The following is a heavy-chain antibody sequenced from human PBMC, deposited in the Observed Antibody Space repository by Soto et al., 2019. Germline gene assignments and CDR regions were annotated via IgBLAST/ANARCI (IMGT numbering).Heavy chain of an antibody. J-gene: IGHJ5*02. CDR3: ARGQRFSDWFDP. V-gene: IGHV4-4*07. CDR1: GGSMTSYY. CDR2: VYSSGGT. D-gene: IGHD3-3*01. Sequence: ETLSLTCTVSGGSMTSYYWTWIRQPAGKGLEWIGRVYSSGGTHYNPSLKSRVTISLDTSKNQFSLRLLSVTDADTAVYFCARGQRFSDWFDPWGQGTLVTVSS.